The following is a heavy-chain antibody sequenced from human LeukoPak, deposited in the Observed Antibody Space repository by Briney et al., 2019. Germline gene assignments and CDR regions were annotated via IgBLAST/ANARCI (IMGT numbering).Heavy chain of an antibody. CDR3: AKADYSNYGGVDY. V-gene: IGHV3-43D*04. D-gene: IGHD4-11*01. CDR1: GFTFDDYA. CDR2: ISWDGGST. J-gene: IGHJ4*02. Sequence: GGSLRLSCAASGFTFDDYAMHWVRQAPGKGREWVSLISWDGGSTYYADSVKGRFTISRDNSKNSLYLQMNSLRAEDTALYYCAKADYSNYGGVDYWGQGTLVTVSS.